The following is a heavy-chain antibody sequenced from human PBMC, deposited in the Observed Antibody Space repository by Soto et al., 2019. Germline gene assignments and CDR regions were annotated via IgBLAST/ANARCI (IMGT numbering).Heavy chain of an antibody. CDR2: INAGNGNT. D-gene: IGHD3-3*01. CDR3: ARSYDFWSGYSNWFDP. V-gene: IGHV1-3*01. Sequence: AASVKVSCKASGYTFTSYAMHWVRQAPGQRLEWMGWINAGNGNTKYSQKFQGRVTITRDTSASTAYMELSSLRSEDTAVYYCARSYDFWSGYSNWFDPWGQGTLVTVSS. CDR1: GYTFTSYA. J-gene: IGHJ5*02.